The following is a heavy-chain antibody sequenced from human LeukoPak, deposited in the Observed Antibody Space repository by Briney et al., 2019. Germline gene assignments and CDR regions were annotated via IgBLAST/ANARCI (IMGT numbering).Heavy chain of an antibody. J-gene: IGHJ3*02. CDR1: GFTFSSYA. CDR2: IRYDGSNK. V-gene: IGHV3-30*02. CDR3: ARGSSGWYRDDAFDI. D-gene: IGHD6-19*01. Sequence: GGSLRLSCAASGFTFSSYAMHWVRQAPGKGLEWVAFIRYDGSNKYYADSVKGRFTISRDNSKNTLYLQMNSLRAEDTAVYYCARGSSGWYRDDAFDIWGQGTMVTVSS.